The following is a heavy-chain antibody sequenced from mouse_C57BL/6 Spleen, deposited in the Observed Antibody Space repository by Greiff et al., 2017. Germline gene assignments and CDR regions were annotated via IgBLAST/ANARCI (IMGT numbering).Heavy chain of an antibody. V-gene: IGHV9-3*02. CDR1: GYTFTNYG. J-gene: IGHJ1*01. CDR2: INTKTGEP. Sequence: QIQLVQSGPELKKPGETVKISCKASGYTFTNYGMNWVKQAPGKGLKWMGWINTKTGEPTYAEEFKGRFAFSLETSASTAYLQINNLKNEDTATYFCARLDTYWYVDVWGAGTTVTVSS. CDR3: ARLDTYWYVDV.